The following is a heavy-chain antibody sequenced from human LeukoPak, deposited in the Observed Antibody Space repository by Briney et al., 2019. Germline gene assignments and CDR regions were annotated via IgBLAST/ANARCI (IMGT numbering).Heavy chain of an antibody. CDR3: AKGGRVTLGIFDY. V-gene: IGHV3-30*18. CDR1: GFTFSSYA. Sequence: PGGSLRLSCAASGFTFSSYAMSWVRQAPGKGLEWVAVISYDGSNKYYADSVKGRFTISRDNSKNTLYLQMNSLRAEDTAVYYCAKGGRVTLGIFDYWGQGTLVTVSS. D-gene: IGHD1-26*01. J-gene: IGHJ4*02. CDR2: ISYDGSNK.